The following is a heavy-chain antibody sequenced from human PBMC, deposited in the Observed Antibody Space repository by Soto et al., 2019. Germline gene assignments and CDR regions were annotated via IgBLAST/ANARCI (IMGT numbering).Heavy chain of an antibody. J-gene: IGHJ6*02. Sequence: SETLSLTCTVSGGSISGGGYYWSWIRQHPGKGLEWIGYIYYSGSTYYNPSLKSRVTISVDTSKNQFSLKLSSVTAADTAVYYCARVGEWGYGSKGIYYYYGMDVWGQGTTVTVSS. CDR2: IYYSGST. V-gene: IGHV4-31*03. CDR1: GGSISGGGYY. D-gene: IGHD3-10*01. CDR3: ARVGEWGYGSKGIYYYYGMDV.